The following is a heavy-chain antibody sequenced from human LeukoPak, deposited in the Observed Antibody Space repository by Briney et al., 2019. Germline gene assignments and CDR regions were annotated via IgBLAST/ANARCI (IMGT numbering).Heavy chain of an antibody. D-gene: IGHD6-19*01. CDR1: GXTFSNYA. J-gene: IGHJ4*02. V-gene: IGHV3-23*01. CDR3: AKDSGNSGWYVDY. Sequence: GRSLRLPCAASGXTFSNYAVRWIRQAPGRGLECVSTISGGRGTTFYADSVKGRVTISRDNSKNTLYLQMNSLRDEDTAVYYCAKDSGNSGWYVDYWGQGTLVTVSS. CDR2: ISGGRGTT.